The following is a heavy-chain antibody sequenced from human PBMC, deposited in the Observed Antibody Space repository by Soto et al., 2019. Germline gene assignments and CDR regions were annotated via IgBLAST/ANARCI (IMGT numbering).Heavy chain of an antibody. V-gene: IGHV4-31*03. Sequence: LSLTCTVSCGSISSGGYYWSWIRQHPGKGLEWIGYIYYSGSTYYNPSLKSRVTISVDTSKNQFSLKLSSVTAADTAVYYCAWLTFYGMDVWGQGNKVTGSS. CDR2: IYYSGST. J-gene: IGHJ6*02. D-gene: IGHD3-10*01. CDR3: AWLTFYGMDV. CDR1: CGSISSGGYY.